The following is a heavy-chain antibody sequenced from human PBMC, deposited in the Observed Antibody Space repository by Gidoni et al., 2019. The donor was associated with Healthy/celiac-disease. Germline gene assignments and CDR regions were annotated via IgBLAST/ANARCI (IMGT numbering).Heavy chain of an antibody. Sequence: QVQLVQSGAEVKKPGASVKVSCQTSGYTFPAYYMHWVRKATGQGLEWMGWINPNSGGTNYAQKFQGRVTMTRDTSISTAYMELSRLRSDYTAVYYCARDTECSGGSCQAYYYYGMDVWGQGTTVTVSS. CDR3: ARDTECSGGSCQAYYYYGMDV. CDR1: GYTFPAYY. V-gene: IGHV1-2*02. D-gene: IGHD2-15*01. CDR2: INPNSGGT. J-gene: IGHJ6*02.